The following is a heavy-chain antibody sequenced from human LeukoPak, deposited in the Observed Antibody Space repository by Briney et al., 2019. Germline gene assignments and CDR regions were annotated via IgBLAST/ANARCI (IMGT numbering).Heavy chain of an antibody. CDR2: IDTSGNT. CDR3: ARGGNYWPQWWFDP. D-gene: IGHD1-26*01. V-gene: IGHV4-4*07. J-gene: IGHJ5*02. Sequence: SETLSLTCTVSGGSISSYYWSWIRQPAGKGLEWIGRIDTSGNTNYKPSLKSRVTMSLDASKNQFSLELNSVTPADTAVYYCARGGNYWPQWWFDPWGRGTLVSVSS. CDR1: GGSISSYY.